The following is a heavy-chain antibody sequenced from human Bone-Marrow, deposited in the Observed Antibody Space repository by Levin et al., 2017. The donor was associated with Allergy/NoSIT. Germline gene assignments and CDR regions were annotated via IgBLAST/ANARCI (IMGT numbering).Heavy chain of an antibody. CDR3: ARTLRGSGWRYYYGMDV. J-gene: IGHJ6*02. V-gene: IGHV2-70*13. CDR1: GFSLTTTGMC. D-gene: IGHD6-25*01. Sequence: QTLSLTCTFSGFSLTTTGMCVTWIRQPPGKALEWLALIAWDNDKHYNPSLRTRLTISKDTSENQVVLTMTNVDPVDTGTYFCARTLRGSGWRYYYGMDVWGQGTTVTVS. CDR2: IAWDNDK.